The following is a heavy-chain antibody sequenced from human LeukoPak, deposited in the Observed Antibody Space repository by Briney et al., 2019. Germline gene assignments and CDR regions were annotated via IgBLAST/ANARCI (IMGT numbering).Heavy chain of an antibody. CDR2: ISAYNGNT. Sequence: ASVKVSCKASGYTFTSYGISWVRQAPGQGLEWMGWISAYNGNTNYAQKLQGRVTMTTDTSTSTAYMELRSLRSDDTAVYYCARSKDYYDSSGAFDIWGQGTMVTASS. CDR3: ARSKDYYDSSGAFDI. J-gene: IGHJ3*02. CDR1: GYTFTSYG. V-gene: IGHV1-18*01. D-gene: IGHD3-22*01.